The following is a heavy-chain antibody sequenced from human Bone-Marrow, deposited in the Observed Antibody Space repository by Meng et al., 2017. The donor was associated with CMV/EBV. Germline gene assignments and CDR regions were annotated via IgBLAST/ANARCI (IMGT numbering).Heavy chain of an antibody. J-gene: IGHJ3*02. V-gene: IGHV3-69-1*01. CDR3: ASQRGGHSGSYLLRAFDI. D-gene: IGHD1-26*01. CDR1: GFTFSDYY. Sequence: GESLKISWAASGFTFSDYYMNWVLQAPGKGLEWVSSISSSSTIYYADSVKGRFTISRDNAKNSLYQQMDSRRAGDTAVYYCASQRGGHSGSYLLRAFDIWGQGTMVTVSS. CDR2: ISSSSTI.